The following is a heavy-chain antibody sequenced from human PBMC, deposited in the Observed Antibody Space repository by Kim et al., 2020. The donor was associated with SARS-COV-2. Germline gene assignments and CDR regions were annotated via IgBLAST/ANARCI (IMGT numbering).Heavy chain of an antibody. CDR2: IYYSGST. J-gene: IGHJ4*02. CDR1: GGSVSSGSYY. CDR3: ARARDYGGTIDY. V-gene: IGHV4-61*01. Sequence: SETLSLTCTVSGGSVSSGSYYWSWIRQPPGKGLEWIGYIYYSGSTNYNPSLKSRVTITVDTSKNQFSLKLSSVTAADTAVYYCARARDYGGTIDYWGQGTLVTVSS. D-gene: IGHD4-17*01.